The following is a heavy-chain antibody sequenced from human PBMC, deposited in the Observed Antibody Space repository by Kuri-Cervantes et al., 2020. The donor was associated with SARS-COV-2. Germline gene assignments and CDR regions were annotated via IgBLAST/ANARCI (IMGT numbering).Heavy chain of an antibody. CDR1: GYTFTGYY. CDR2: INPNSGGT. V-gene: IGHV1-2*02. D-gene: IGHD1-1*01. Sequence: ASVKVSCKASGYTFTGYYMHWVRQAPGQGLEWMGWINPNSGGTNYAQKFQGRVTMTRDTSISTAYMELSRLRSDDTAVYYCARDKLERGGDRRYYYYYGMDVWGQGTTVTVSS. J-gene: IGHJ6*02. CDR3: ARDKLERGGDRRYYYYYGMDV.